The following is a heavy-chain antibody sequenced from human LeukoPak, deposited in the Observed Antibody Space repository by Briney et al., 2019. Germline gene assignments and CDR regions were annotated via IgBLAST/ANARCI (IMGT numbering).Heavy chain of an antibody. Sequence: GGSLRLSCAASGFTFSNYAMSWVRQAPGKGLEWVSSLSGSEHDTRYADSARDRFTISRDNSENLLFLRMTSLRAEDTAIYYCSKDLERHTIGYFDCWGQGILVTVSS. V-gene: IGHV3-23*01. CDR3: SKDLERHTIGYFDC. CDR2: LSGSEHDT. J-gene: IGHJ4*02. D-gene: IGHD1-1*01. CDR1: GFTFSNYA.